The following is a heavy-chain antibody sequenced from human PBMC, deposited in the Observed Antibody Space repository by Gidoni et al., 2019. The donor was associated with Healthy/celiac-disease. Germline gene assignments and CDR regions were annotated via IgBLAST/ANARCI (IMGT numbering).Heavy chain of an antibody. D-gene: IGHD2-2*01. CDR3: ATTSTTRYQLPEAVGIFAFDI. CDR1: GYTLTELS. Sequence: QVQLVQSGAEVKKPGASVKVSCKVSGYTLTELSMHWVRQAPGKGLEWMGGFDPEDGETIYAQKFQGRVTMTEDTSTDTAYMELSSLRSEDTAVYYCATTSTTRYQLPEAVGIFAFDIWGQGTMVTVSS. CDR2: FDPEDGET. V-gene: IGHV1-24*01. J-gene: IGHJ3*02.